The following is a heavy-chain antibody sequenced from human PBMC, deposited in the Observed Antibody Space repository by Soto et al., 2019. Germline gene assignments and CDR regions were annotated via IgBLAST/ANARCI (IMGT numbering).Heavy chain of an antibody. J-gene: IGHJ4*02. CDR2: INPSGGST. D-gene: IGHD6-6*01. V-gene: IGHV1-46*01. Sequence: QVQLVQSGAEVKKPGASVKVSCKASGYTFTSYYMHWVRQAPGQGLEWMGIINPSGGSTSYAQKFQGRVIMTRDTSTSTVYMELSSLRSEDTAVYYCARPGSSSYYFDYWGKGTLVTDSS. CDR3: ARPGSSSYYFDY. CDR1: GYTFTSYY.